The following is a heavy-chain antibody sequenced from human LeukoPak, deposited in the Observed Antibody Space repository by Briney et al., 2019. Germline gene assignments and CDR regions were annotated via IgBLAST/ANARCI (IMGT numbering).Heavy chain of an antibody. J-gene: IGHJ6*02. V-gene: IGHV3-30*03. D-gene: IGHD3-10*01. CDR2: ISYDGSNK. CDR1: GFTFSTYG. CDR3: ARGRGYYGSGSYSPYYYGMDV. Sequence: GRSLRLSCAASGFTFSTYGMHWVRQAPGKGLEWVAVISYDGSNKYCADSVKGRFTISRDNSKNTLYLQMNSLRTEDTAVYYCARGRGYYGSGSYSPYYYGMDVWGQGTTVTVSS.